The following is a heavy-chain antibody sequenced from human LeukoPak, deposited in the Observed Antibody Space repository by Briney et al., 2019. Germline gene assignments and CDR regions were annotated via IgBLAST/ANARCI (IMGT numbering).Heavy chain of an antibody. CDR1: GLTFSSYA. CDR3: AKDRWATVVTNFDY. D-gene: IGHD4-23*01. CDR2: ISGSGGST. V-gene: IGHV3-23*01. Sequence: GGSLRLSCAASGLTFSSYAMSWVRQAPGKGLEWVSAISGSGGSTYYADSVKGRFTISRDNSKNTLYLQMNSLRAEDTAVYYCAKDRWATVVTNFDYWGQGTLVTVSS. J-gene: IGHJ4*02.